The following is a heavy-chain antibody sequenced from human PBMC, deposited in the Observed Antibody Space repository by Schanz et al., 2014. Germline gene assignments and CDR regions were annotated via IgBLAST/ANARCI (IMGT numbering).Heavy chain of an antibody. Sequence: QVQLVESGGGLVKPGGSLRLSCTASGFTFRDYQMTWIRQAPGKGLEWVSYITSGSAKFYADSVKGRFTISRDNAKNSLYLQMNSLRAEDTAVYYCARDRDQWDGNFCDFWGQGTLVTVSS. CDR3: ARDRDQWDGNFCDF. J-gene: IGHJ4*02. D-gene: IGHD1-26*01. V-gene: IGHV3-11*01. CDR1: GFTFRDYQ. CDR2: ITSGSAK.